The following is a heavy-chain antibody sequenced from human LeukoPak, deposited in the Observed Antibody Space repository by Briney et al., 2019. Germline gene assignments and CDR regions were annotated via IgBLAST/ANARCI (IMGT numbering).Heavy chain of an antibody. Sequence: SETLSLTCTISGGSISSYYWSWIRQPPGKGLEWIGYIYYSGSTNYNPSLKSRVTISVDTSKNQFSLKLSSVTAADTAVYYCARVATTYYYDSSGPIAYWYFDLWGRGTLVTVSS. CDR1: GGSISSYY. V-gene: IGHV4-59*01. J-gene: IGHJ2*01. D-gene: IGHD3-22*01. CDR2: IYYSGST. CDR3: ARVATTYYYDSSGPIAYWYFDL.